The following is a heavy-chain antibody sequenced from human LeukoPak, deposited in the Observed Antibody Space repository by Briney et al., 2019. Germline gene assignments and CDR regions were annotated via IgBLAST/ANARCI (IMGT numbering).Heavy chain of an antibody. V-gene: IGHV3-30-3*01. CDR2: TSFDGSNQ. D-gene: IGHD2-15*01. Sequence: GRSLRLSCAASGFTFSRYAMHWVRQAPGKGLEWVALTSFDGSNQYYADFVKGRFTISRDNSKNTLYLQMNSLRVEDTAVYYCARGSVGTPPPFDFWGQGTLVTVSS. CDR3: ARGSVGTPPPFDF. J-gene: IGHJ4*02. CDR1: GFTFSRYA.